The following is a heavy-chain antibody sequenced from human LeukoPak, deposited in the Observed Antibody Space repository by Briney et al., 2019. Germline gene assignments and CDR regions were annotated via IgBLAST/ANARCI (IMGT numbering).Heavy chain of an antibody. CDR1: GGSIRSYY. CDR2: FYYSGST. V-gene: IGHV4-59*01. D-gene: IGHD6-19*01. CDR3: ARKKGSGWDSWAFDI. J-gene: IGHJ3*02. Sequence: PSETLSLTCTVSGGSIRSYYWSWIRQPPGTGLEWIGYFYYSGSTNYNPPLKSRVTLSVDPSKNQFSLKLNSVTAADTAVYYCARKKGSGWDSWAFDIWGQGTMVTVSS.